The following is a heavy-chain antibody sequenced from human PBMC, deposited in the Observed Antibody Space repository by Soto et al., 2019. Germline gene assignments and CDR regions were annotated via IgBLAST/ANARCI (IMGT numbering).Heavy chain of an antibody. D-gene: IGHD4-17*01. CDR3: AGHDFGDYAFDY. V-gene: IGHV4-61*01. Sequence: SETLSLTCTVSGGSINSDIYYWSWIRQPPGKGLEWIGYIYYSGSTNYNPSLKSRVTISVDASKSQFSLKLTSVTAADTAVYYCAGHDFGDYAFDYWGQGTLVTVS. CDR2: IYYSGST. CDR1: GGSINSDIYY. J-gene: IGHJ4*02.